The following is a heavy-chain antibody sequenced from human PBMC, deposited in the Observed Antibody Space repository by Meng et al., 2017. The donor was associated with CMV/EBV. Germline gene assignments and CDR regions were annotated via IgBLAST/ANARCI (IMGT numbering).Heavy chain of an antibody. Sequence: GESLKISCAASGFTFSSYGMHWVRQAPGKGLEWVAFTRYDGSNKYYADSVKGRFTISRDNSKNTLYLQMNSLRAEDTAVYYCAKGEVLRFLEWFPPERAYGMDVWGQGTTVTVSS. D-gene: IGHD3-3*01. V-gene: IGHV3-30*02. CDR3: AKGEVLRFLEWFPPERAYGMDV. CDR1: GFTFSSYG. CDR2: TRYDGSNK. J-gene: IGHJ6*02.